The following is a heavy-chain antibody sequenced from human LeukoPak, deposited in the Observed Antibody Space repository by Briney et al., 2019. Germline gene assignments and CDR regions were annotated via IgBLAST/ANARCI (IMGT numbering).Heavy chain of an antibody. CDR2: IVCSGCDT. D-gene: IGHD3-10*01. CDR1: GLTFVSYA. V-gene: IGHV3-23*01. Sequence: GGALPLSCAASGLTFVSYAWSGVRQVPGRGLEWVSAIVCSGCDTHCADSVKGRFTISKDNSKSTLYLQMNSLRAEDAGIYFCAKDLGGGGGSGFPGYWGRGALVTVCS. J-gene: IGHJ4*02. CDR3: AKDLGGGGGSGFPGY.